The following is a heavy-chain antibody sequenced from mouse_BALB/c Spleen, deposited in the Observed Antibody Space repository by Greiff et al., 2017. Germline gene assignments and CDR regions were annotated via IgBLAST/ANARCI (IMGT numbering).Heavy chain of an antibody. Sequence: GGGWVQPNGSLKLSCAASGFTFITNALLWVLLAPGKGLEWVARIRSKSNNYATYYVDSVNDRFTISRDDSQSMHFLQMNNLKTNCTAMYYGVIEWNRYDGTWFAYWGQGTLVTVSA. CDR1: GFTFITNA. V-gene: IGHV10S3*01. D-gene: IGHD2-14*01. CDR3: VIEWNRYDGTWFAY. CDR2: IRSKSNNYAT. J-gene: IGHJ3*01.